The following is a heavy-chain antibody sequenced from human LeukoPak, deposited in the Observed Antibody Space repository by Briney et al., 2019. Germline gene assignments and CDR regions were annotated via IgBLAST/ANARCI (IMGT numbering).Heavy chain of an antibody. Sequence: GGSLRLSCAASGFTFSSYAMSWVRQAPGKGLEWVSAISGSGGSTYYADSVKGRFTISRDNSKNTLYLQMNSLRAEDTAVYYCAKVEIGWFRSGWYHFDYWGQGTLVTVSS. V-gene: IGHV3-23*01. D-gene: IGHD6-19*01. CDR2: ISGSGGST. CDR3: AKVEIGWFRSGWYHFDY. J-gene: IGHJ4*02. CDR1: GFTFSSYA.